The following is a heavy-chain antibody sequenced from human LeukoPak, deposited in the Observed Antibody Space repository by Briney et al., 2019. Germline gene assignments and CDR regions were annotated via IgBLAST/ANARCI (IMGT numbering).Heavy chain of an antibody. CDR2: IYYSGST. CDR3: ARESDYYDSSGYSDAFDI. V-gene: IGHV4-59*12. D-gene: IGHD3-22*01. Sequence: PSETLSLTRTVSGGSISSYYWSWIRQPPGKGLEWIGYIYYSGSTNYNPSLKSRVTMSVDTSKNQFSLKLSSVTAADTAVYYCARESDYYDSSGYSDAFDIWGQGTMVTVSS. CDR1: GGSISSYY. J-gene: IGHJ3*02.